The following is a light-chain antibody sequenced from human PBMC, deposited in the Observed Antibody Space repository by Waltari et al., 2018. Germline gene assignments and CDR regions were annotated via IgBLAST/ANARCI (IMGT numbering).Light chain of an antibody. Sequence: QAVLTQPSSLSASPGASASLTCTLRSGVTVISYNIYWYQQKAGSPPQFLLRYKAVSDKQKGSGVPRRFSGSKDASANVGILLISGLRSGDEADYYCMIWHRGVWVSGGGTQLTVL. CDR3: MIWHRGVWV. J-gene: IGLJ3*02. V-gene: IGLV5-45*03. CDR2: YKAVSDK. CDR1: SGVTVISYN.